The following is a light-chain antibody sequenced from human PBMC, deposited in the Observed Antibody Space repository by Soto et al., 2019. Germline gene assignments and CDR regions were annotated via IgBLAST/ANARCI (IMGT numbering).Light chain of an antibody. V-gene: IGLV1-40*01. Sequence: QAVVTQPPSVSGAPGQRVTISCTGNSSNLGAGYDVHWYQQLPGTAPKLVIYGNNQRPSGVPDRFPGSKSGTSASLAISGLQSEDEADYYCAAWDSSLNGWLFGGGTKLTVL. CDR2: GNN. J-gene: IGLJ3*02. CDR1: SSNLGAGYD. CDR3: AAWDSSLNGWL.